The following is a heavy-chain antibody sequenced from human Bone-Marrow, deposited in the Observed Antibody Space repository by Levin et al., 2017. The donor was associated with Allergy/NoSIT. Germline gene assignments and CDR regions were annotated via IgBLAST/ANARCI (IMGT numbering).Heavy chain of an antibody. J-gene: IGHJ2*01. Sequence: LRLSCDISGDSVSNNSAAWNWIRQSPSRGLEWLGRTYYGTRWYHDYALSVQSRISITADTSNNRFSLHLKSVTPDDTAVYYCAREEQWLLHSNGHFELWGRGTLVTVSS. D-gene: IGHD6-19*01. V-gene: IGHV6-1*01. CDR1: GDSVSNNSAA. CDR3: AREEQWLLHSNGHFEL. CDR2: TYYGTRWYH.